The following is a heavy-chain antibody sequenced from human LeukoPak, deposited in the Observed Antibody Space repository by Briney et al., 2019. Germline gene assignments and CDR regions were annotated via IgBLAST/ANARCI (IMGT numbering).Heavy chain of an antibody. CDR3: AKGTNIAAGTFDY. CDR2: IKQDGSEK. Sequence: PGGSLRLSCAASGFSFSSYWLSWVRQAPGKGLEWVANIKQDGSEKTYVDSVKGRFTISRDNAKNSLYLQMNSLRADDTAVYYCAKGTNIAAGTFDYWGQGTLVTVSS. V-gene: IGHV3-7*04. D-gene: IGHD6-13*01. CDR1: GFSFSSYW. J-gene: IGHJ4*02.